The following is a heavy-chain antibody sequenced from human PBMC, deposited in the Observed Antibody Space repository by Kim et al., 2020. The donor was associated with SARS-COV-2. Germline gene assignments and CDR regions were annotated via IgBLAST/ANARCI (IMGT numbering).Heavy chain of an antibody. V-gene: IGHV3-30*02. D-gene: IGHD2-15*01. CDR3: VKEAAFTTVVVDYYFDF. J-gene: IGHJ4*02. Sequence: VEGRFTIARDNSKNTLYLQMNNLRAEDTALYYCVKEAAFTTVVVDYYFDFWGQGTLVTVSS.